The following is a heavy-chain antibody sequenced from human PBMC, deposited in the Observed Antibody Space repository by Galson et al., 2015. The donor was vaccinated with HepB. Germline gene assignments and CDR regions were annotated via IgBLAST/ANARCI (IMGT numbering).Heavy chain of an antibody. CDR3: ATGGMGGPTYYYDSSGFGTGLGAFDI. V-gene: IGHV1-24*01. D-gene: IGHD3-22*01. CDR1: GYTLTELS. CDR2: FDPEDGET. Sequence: SVKVSCKVSGYTLTELSMHWVRQAPGKGLEWMGGFDPEDGETIYAQKFQGRVTMTEDTSTDTAYMELSSLRSEDTAVYYCATGGMGGPTYYYDSSGFGTGLGAFDIWRQGTMVTVSS. J-gene: IGHJ3*02.